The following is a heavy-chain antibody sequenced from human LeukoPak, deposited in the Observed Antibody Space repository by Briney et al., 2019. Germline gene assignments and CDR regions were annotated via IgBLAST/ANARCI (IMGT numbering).Heavy chain of an antibody. CDR3: ARGVLAGYDSSGYPFYNWFDP. J-gene: IGHJ5*02. CDR1: GYTFTDLY. D-gene: IGHD3-22*01. Sequence: ASVKVSCKASGYTFTDLYIHWVRQAPGQGLEWMGWINPNSGGTNYAQKFQGRVTMTRDTSISTAYMDPSRLRSDDTAVYYCARGVLAGYDSSGYPFYNWFDPWGQGTLVTVSS. V-gene: IGHV1-2*02. CDR2: INPNSGGT.